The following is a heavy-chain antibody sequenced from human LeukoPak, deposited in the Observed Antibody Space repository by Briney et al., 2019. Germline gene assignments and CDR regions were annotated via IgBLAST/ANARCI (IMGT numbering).Heavy chain of an antibody. Sequence: GGSLRLSCAAAGFTFSNYAMSWLRQAPGKGLEGVSAFSPSGGGTYYADSVKGRITISRDNAKNTLYLQMNSLRAEDTAVYYCARDPPGPWHVDTAMVWLDYWGQGTLVTVSS. CDR3: ARDPPGPWHVDTAMVWLDY. D-gene: IGHD5-18*01. CDR2: FSPSGGGT. CDR1: GFTFSNYA. V-gene: IGHV3-23*01. J-gene: IGHJ4*02.